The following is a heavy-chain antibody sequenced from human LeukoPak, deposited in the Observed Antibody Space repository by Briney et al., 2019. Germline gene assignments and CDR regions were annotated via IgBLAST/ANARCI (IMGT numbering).Heavy chain of an antibody. D-gene: IGHD5-18*01. CDR2: INHSGST. J-gene: IGHJ6*02. CDR1: GGSFSGYY. CDR3: ARHGYSYGWYYYGMDV. Sequence: SETLSLTCAVYGGSFSGYYWSWIRQPPGKGLEWIGEINHSGSTNYNPSLKSRVTISVDTSKNQFSLKLSSVTAADTAVYYCARHGYSYGWYYYGMDVWGQGTTVTVSS. V-gene: IGHV4-34*01.